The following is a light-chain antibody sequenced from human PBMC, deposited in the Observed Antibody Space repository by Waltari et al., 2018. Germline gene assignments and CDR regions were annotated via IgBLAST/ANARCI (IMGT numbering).Light chain of an antibody. CDR3: ATWDNSLSAVT. J-gene: IGLJ2*01. V-gene: IGLV1-51*01. CDR2: DKN. CDR1: SSNIPNNY. Sequence: QSVLTQPPSVSAAPGQKVTISCSGSSSNIPNNYVSWYQQLPGKAPRPLIYDKNNRPPGIPDRFSGSKSGTSATLGITGRQTGDEADYYCATWDNSLSAVTFGGGTKLTV.